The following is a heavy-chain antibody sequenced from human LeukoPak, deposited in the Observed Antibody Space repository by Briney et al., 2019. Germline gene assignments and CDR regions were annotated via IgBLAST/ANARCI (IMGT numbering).Heavy chain of an antibody. CDR1: GFTFSSYA. CDR2: ISYDGSNK. D-gene: IGHD6-19*01. J-gene: IGHJ4*02. V-gene: IGHV3-30*04. CDR3: ARDDGPIAVAGIDY. Sequence: GGSLRLSCAASGFTFSSYAMHWVRQAPGKGLEWVAVISYDGSNKYYADSVKGRFTISRDNSKNMLYLQMNSLRAEDTAVYYCARDDGPIAVAGIDYWGQGTLVTVPS.